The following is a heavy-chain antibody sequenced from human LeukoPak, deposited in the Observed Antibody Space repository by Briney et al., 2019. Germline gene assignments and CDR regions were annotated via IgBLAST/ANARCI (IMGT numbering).Heavy chain of an antibody. CDR1: GFTFRDSY. CDR3: SRDPRHSDY. Sequence: GGSLRLSCAASGFTFRDSYMTWIRQAPGKGLELLSYISGSSSDVNYIDSVRGRFTISRDNAKNSLYLHMNSLTVEDMAVYYCSRDPRHSDYWGQGTLVTVSS. V-gene: IGHV3-11*01. J-gene: IGHJ4*02. CDR2: ISGSSSDV.